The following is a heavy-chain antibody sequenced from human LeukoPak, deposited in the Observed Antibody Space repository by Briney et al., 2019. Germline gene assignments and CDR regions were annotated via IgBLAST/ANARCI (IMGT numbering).Heavy chain of an antibody. Sequence: GGSLRLSCAASGFTFSKFGMHWVRQAPGKGLDWVAFIRSDGSIKYYADSVKGRFTISRDNSKNTLYLQMNSLRAEDTAVYYCAKGRAGMVRGICDYWGQGTLVTVSS. V-gene: IGHV3-30*02. CDR3: AKGRAGMVRGICDY. D-gene: IGHD3-10*01. J-gene: IGHJ4*02. CDR1: GFTFSKFG. CDR2: IRSDGSIK.